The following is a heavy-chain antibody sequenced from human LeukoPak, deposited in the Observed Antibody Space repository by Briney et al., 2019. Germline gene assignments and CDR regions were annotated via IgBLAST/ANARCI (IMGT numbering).Heavy chain of an antibody. CDR1: GFTFSSYA. D-gene: IGHD2-2*01. J-gene: IGHJ4*02. V-gene: IGHV3-23*01. CDR3: AKDFYEPIVVVPAAFGY. Sequence: GGSLRLSCAASGFTFSSYAMSWVRQAPGKGLEWVSAISSSGGSTYYADSVKGRFTISRDNSKNTLYLQMNSLRAEDTAVYYCAKDFYEPIVVVPAAFGYWGQGTLVTVSS. CDR2: ISSSGGST.